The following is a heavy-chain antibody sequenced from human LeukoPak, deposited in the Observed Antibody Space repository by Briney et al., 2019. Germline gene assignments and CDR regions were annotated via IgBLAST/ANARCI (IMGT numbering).Heavy chain of an antibody. Sequence: ASVKVSCKASGYTFTSYGISWVRQAPGQGLEWMGWISAYNGNTNYAQKLQGRVTMTTDTSTSTAYMELRSLRSDDTVVYYCARPLAVAGSCDYWGQGTLVTVSS. V-gene: IGHV1-18*01. J-gene: IGHJ4*02. CDR1: GYTFTSYG. CDR3: ARPLAVAGSCDY. D-gene: IGHD6-19*01. CDR2: ISAYNGNT.